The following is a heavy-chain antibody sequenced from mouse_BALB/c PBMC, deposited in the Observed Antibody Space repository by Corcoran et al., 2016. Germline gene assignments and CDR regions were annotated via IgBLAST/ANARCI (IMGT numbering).Heavy chain of an antibody. CDR1: GYTFTEYT. CDR3: ARHAYSRDGGFSY. V-gene: IGHV1-62-2*01. J-gene: IGHJ3*01. CDR2: FYPRSKTT. D-gene: IGHD2-10*01. Sequence: VQLQQSGAELVKPGASVKLSCKASGYTFTEYTIHWVKQRSGQGLEWIGWFYPRSKTTKYNDKFKDKATLTADKSSSTVHMELSRLTSEDSAFYFCARHAYSRDGGFSYCGQGTRVTVSA.